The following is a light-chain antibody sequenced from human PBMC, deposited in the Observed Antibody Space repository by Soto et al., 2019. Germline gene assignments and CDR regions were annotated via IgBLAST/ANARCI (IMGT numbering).Light chain of an antibody. CDR1: QSISSW. Sequence: DIQMTQSPSTLSASVGDRVTITCRASQSISSWLAWYQQKPGRAPKLLIYKASSLETGVPSRFSGSGPGTEFTLIISSLQPDDFASSYCQQYGSSSPWTFGQGTKVESK. J-gene: IGKJ1*01. V-gene: IGKV1-5*03. CDR2: KAS. CDR3: QQYGSSSPWT.